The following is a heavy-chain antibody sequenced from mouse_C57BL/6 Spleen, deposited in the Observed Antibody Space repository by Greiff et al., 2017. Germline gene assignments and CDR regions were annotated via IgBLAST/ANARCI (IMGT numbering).Heavy chain of an antibody. CDR2: INPGSGGT. D-gene: IGHD1-1*01. CDR3: ATTVVAPAY. CDR1: GYAFTNYL. V-gene: IGHV1-54*01. J-gene: IGHJ3*01. Sequence: QVQLKQSGAELVRPGTSVKVSCKASGYAFTNYLIEWVKQRPGQGLEWIGVINPGSGGTNYNEKFKGKATLTADKSSSTAYMQLSSLTSEDSAVYFCATTVVAPAYWGQGTLVTVSA.